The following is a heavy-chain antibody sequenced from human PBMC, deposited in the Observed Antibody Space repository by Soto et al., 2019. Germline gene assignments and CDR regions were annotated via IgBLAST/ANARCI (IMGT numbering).Heavy chain of an antibody. Sequence: GGSLRLSCAASGFTFSDYYLDWVRQAPGKGLEWVGRIRNKANSYTTDYVASVKGRFTISRDDSKNSLYLQMNSLKTEDTAVYYCARVRLGTRKYFDLWGRGTLVTVSS. CDR1: GFTFSDYY. CDR3: ARVRLGTRKYFDL. CDR2: IRNKANSYTT. D-gene: IGHD7-27*01. V-gene: IGHV3-72*01. J-gene: IGHJ2*01.